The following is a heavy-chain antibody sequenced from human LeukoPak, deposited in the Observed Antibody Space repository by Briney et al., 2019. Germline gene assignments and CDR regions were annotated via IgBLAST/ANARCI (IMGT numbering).Heavy chain of an antibody. D-gene: IGHD5-12*01. CDR3: ARHSGEQWLSHFDY. Sequence: GASVKVSCKASKYTFTASYIHWVRQAPGQGLEWMGWIRPNTGTTNFAQKFQGRVALTRDASITTAYMDLSSLRSDDTAMYYCARHSGEQWLSHFDYWGQGTLVTVSS. J-gene: IGHJ4*02. CDR2: IRPNTGTT. CDR1: KYTFTASY. V-gene: IGHV1-2*02.